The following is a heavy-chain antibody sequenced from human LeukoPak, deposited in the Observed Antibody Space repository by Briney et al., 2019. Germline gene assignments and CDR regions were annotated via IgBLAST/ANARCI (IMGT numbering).Heavy chain of an antibody. V-gene: IGHV4-34*01. CDR1: GGSFSGYY. D-gene: IGHD1-26*01. J-gene: IGHJ5*02. CDR3: ARQKGGLNWFDP. Sequence: PSETLSLTCAVYGGSFSGYYWSWIRQPPGKGLEWIGEINHSGSTYYNPSLKSRVTISVDTSKNQFSLKLSSVTAADTAVYYCARQKGGLNWFDPWGQGTLVTVSS. CDR2: INHSGST.